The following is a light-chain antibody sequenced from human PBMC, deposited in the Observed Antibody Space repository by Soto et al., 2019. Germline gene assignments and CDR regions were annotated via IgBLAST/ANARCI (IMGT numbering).Light chain of an antibody. CDR2: DAS. CDR3: QQYHNWPIT. CDR1: QSVSSN. V-gene: IGKV3-15*01. J-gene: IGKJ5*01. Sequence: EIVMTESPATLSVSPGESGTVSCRASQSVSSNLAWHQQKPGQAPRILMYDASTRATGISARFSGSGSGTEFTLTISSLQSEDFAVYYCQQYHNWPITFGQGTRLEIK.